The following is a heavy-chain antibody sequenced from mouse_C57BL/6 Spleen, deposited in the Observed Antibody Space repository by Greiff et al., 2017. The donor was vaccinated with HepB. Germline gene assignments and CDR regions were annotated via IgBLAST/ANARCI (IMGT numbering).Heavy chain of an antibody. Sequence: VQLQQSGAELVRPGSSVKLSCKASGYTFTSYWMHWVKQRPIQGLEWIGNIDPSDSETHYNQKFKDKATLTVDKSSSTAYMQLSSLTSEDSAVYYCARERYYGRIDYWGQGTTLTVSS. CDR3: ARERYYGRIDY. V-gene: IGHV1-52*01. CDR2: IDPSDSET. J-gene: IGHJ2*01. CDR1: GYTFTSYW. D-gene: IGHD1-1*01.